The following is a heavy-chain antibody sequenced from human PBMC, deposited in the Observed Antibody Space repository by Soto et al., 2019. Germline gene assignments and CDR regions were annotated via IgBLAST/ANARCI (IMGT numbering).Heavy chain of an antibody. Sequence: SVKVSCKASGGTFSSYTISWVRQAPGQGLEWMGRIIPILGIANYAQKFQGRVTITADKSTSTAYMELSSLRSEDTAVYYCAGIYDILTGSLTHYYYYGMDVWGQGTTVTVSS. CDR2: IIPILGIA. V-gene: IGHV1-69*02. J-gene: IGHJ6*02. D-gene: IGHD3-9*01. CDR3: AGIYDILTGSLTHYYYYGMDV. CDR1: GGTFSSYT.